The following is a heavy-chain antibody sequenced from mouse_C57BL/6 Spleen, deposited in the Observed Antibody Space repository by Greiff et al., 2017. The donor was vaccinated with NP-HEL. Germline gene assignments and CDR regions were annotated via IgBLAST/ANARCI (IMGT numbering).Heavy chain of an antibody. CDR3: ASNYGREWFAY. J-gene: IGHJ3*01. D-gene: IGHD1-1*01. CDR1: GFTFSSYT. CDR2: ISGGGGNT. Sequence: EVNVVESGGGLVKPGGSLKLSCAASGFTFSSYTMSWVRQTPEKRLEWVATISGGGGNTYYPDSVKGRFTISRDNAKNTLDLQMSSLRSEDTALYYCASNYGREWFAYWGQGTLVTVSA. V-gene: IGHV5-9*01.